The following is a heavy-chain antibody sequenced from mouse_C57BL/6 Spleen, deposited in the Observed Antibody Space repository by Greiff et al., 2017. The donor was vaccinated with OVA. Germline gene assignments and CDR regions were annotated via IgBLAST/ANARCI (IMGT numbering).Heavy chain of an antibody. Sequence: EVKLMESGPGLVKPSQSLSLTCSVTGYSITSGYYWNWIRQFPGNKLEWMGYISYDGSNNYNPSLKNRISITRDTSKNQFFLKLNSVTTEDTATYYCARDNYPYYAMDYWGQGTSVTVSS. D-gene: IGHD2-1*01. V-gene: IGHV3-6*01. CDR3: ARDNYPYYAMDY. J-gene: IGHJ4*01. CDR1: GYSITSGYY. CDR2: ISYDGSN.